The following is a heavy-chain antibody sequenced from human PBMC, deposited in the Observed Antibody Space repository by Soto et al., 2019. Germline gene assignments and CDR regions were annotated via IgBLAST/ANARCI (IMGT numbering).Heavy chain of an antibody. CDR2: MNPGSGKA. D-gene: IGHD6-25*01. J-gene: IGHJ5*02. V-gene: IGHV1-8*01. Sequence: QVQLVQSGAEVKKPGDSVKVSCKTSGYSFYNNDISWVRQATGQGLEWMGWMNPGSGKAGYADKFQGRVTMTRNASISTAYMELSNLRSEDTAAYYCVRMAAAGTLNWFDPWGQGTLVSVSS. CDR1: GYSFYNND. CDR3: VRMAAAGTLNWFDP.